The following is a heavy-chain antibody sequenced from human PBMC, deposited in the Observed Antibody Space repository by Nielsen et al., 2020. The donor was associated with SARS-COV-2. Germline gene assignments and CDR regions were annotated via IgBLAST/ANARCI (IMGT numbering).Heavy chain of an antibody. J-gene: IGHJ6*02. CDR3: ARDMELTYYYGSGSLRGMDV. V-gene: IGHV1-46*02. Sequence: ASVKVSCKASGYSFKIFYLHWVRQAPGQGLEWMGIINPSGGGTSFAQKFQGRVTMTRDTSTNTVYMELSSLRSDDTAVYYCARDMELTYYYGSGSLRGMDVWGQGTTVTVSS. CDR1: GYSFKIFY. CDR2: INPSGGGT. D-gene: IGHD3-10*01.